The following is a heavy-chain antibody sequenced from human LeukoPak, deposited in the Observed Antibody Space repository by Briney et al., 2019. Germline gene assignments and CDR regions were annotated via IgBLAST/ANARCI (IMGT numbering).Heavy chain of an antibody. D-gene: IGHD6-13*01. CDR3: ARGVAAAATLSPGEY. CDR2: ISAAGNYI. CDR1: GFTSGSYR. V-gene: IGHV3-21*01. J-gene: IGHJ4*02. Sequence: PGGSLRLSRAPAGFTSGSYRVTWDSQAPGKGLEWVSSISAAGNYIYYPEQLEGGFTIFRDNAKNSLYVQMNSLRAEDTAVYFCARGVAAAATLSPGEYWGQGIMVTVSS.